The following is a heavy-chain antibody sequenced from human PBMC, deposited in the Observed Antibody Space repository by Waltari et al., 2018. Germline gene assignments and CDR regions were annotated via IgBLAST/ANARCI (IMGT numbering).Heavy chain of an antibody. J-gene: IGHJ4*02. Sequence: EVQLVESGGGLVQPGGSLRLSCAASGFTFSDSYMDWVREAPGKGLEWVGRVRNKAYSYTKEYAASVKDRFTISRDDSKNSLYLQMNGLKTEDAAVYHCVRSATGQSFHFWGQGTVVTVSS. CDR2: VRNKAYSYTK. D-gene: IGHD3-9*01. V-gene: IGHV3-72*01. CDR1: GFTFSDSY. CDR3: VRSATGQSFHF.